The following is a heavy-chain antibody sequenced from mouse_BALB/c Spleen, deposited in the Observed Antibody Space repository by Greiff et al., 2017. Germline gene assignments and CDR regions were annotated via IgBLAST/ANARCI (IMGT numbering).Heavy chain of an antibody. J-gene: IGHJ4*01. V-gene: IGHV1-37*01. CDR3: GRWEYEGGMDY. Sequence: EVQRVESGPELVKPGASVKISCKASGYSFTGYFMNWVKQSHGKSLEWIGRINPYNGDTFYNQKFKGKATLTVDKSSSTAHMELLSLTSEDSAVYYCGRWEYEGGMDYWGQGTSVTVSS. CDR1: GYSFTGYF. D-gene: IGHD2-10*02. CDR2: INPYNGDT.